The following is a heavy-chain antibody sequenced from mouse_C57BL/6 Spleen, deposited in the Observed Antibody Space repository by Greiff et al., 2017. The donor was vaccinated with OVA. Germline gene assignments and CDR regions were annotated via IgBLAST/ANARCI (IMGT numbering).Heavy chain of an antibody. D-gene: IGHD1-1*01. J-gene: IGHJ1*03. CDR2: IDPSDSET. CDR3: APSYYYGSSSSWYFDV. V-gene: IGHV1-52*01. Sequence: QVQLQQPGAELVRPGSSVKLSCKASGYTFTSYWMHWVKQRPIQGLEWIGNIDPSDSETHYNQKFKDKATLTVDKSSSTAYMQLSSLTSEDSAVYYCAPSYYYGSSSSWYFDVWGTGTTVTVSS. CDR1: GYTFTSYW.